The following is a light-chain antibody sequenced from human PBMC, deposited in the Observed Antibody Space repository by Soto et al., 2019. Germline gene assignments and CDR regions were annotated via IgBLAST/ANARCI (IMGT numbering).Light chain of an antibody. J-gene: IGLJ2*01. CDR2: LNRDGSH. CDR3: QTWGTGIQV. V-gene: IGLV4-69*01. Sequence: QSVLTQSPSASASLGASVKLTCTLSSGHSTYDIAWHQQQPEEGPRYLMRLNRDGSHTKGDGIPDRFSGSSSGAERYLTISSLQSEDEADYYCQTWGTGIQVFGGGTKLTVL. CDR1: SGHSTYD.